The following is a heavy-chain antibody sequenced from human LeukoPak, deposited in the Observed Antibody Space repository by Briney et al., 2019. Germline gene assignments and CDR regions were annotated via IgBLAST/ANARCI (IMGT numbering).Heavy chain of an antibody. V-gene: IGHV4-39*07. CDR1: GASISSSSYY. CDR3: ARSRTYYYDSSCYHRLYYYYYMDV. J-gene: IGHJ6*03. CDR2: INHSGST. D-gene: IGHD3-22*01. Sequence: SETLSLTCTVSGASISSSSYYWGWIRRPPGKGLEWIGEINHSGSTNYNPSLKSRVTLSVDTSKSQCSLKLSSVTDADTAVYDCARSRTYYYDSSCYHRLYYYYYMDVWGKGTTVTVSS.